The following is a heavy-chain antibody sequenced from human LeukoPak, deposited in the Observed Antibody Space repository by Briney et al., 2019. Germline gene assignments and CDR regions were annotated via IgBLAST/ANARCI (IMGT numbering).Heavy chain of an antibody. CDR1: GFTFSSYA. Sequence: LRLSCAASGFTFSSYAMSWVRQAPGKGLEWIGSIYYSGSTYYNPSLKSRVTISVDTSKNRFSLKLSSVTAADTAVYYCARSKAPFYYYDSSGHYYFDYWGQGTLVTVSS. CDR2: IYYSGST. CDR3: ARSKAPFYYYDSSGHYYFDY. J-gene: IGHJ4*02. V-gene: IGHV4-38-2*01. D-gene: IGHD3-22*01.